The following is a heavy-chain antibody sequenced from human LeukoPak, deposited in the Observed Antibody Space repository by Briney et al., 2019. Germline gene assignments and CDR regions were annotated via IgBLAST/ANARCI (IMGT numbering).Heavy chain of an antibody. V-gene: IGHV3-48*04. CDR3: ASLGVTMVRGDRWYFDY. Sequence: GGSLRLSCAASGFTFSSYGMHWVRQAPGKGLEWVSYISSSGSTIYYADSVKGRFTISRDNAKNSLYLQMNSLRAEDTAVYYCASLGVTMVRGDRWYFDYWGQGTLVTVSS. D-gene: IGHD3-10*01. CDR2: ISSSGSTI. CDR1: GFTFSSYG. J-gene: IGHJ4*02.